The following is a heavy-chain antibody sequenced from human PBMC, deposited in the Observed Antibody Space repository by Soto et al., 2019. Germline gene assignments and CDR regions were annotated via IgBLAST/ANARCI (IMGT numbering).Heavy chain of an antibody. Sequence: SETLSLTCAVSGGSISSGGYSWSWIRQPPGKGLEWIGYIYHSGSTYYNPSLKSRVTISVDRSKNQFSLKPSSVTAADTAVYYCARVSKDDSRLTPRPYYFDYWGQGTLVTVSS. CDR1: GGSISSGGYS. D-gene: IGHD3-22*01. V-gene: IGHV4-30-2*01. CDR3: ARVSKDDSRLTPRPYYFDY. J-gene: IGHJ4*02. CDR2: IYHSGST.